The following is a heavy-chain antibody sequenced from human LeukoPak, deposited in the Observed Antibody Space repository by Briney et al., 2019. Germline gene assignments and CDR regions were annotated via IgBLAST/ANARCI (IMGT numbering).Heavy chain of an antibody. CDR2: IYHSGST. CDR3: ARKIAATWYFDY. D-gene: IGHD2-21*01. Sequence: PSETLSLTCAVSGGSISSGGYSWSWIRQPPGKGLEWIGYIYHSGSTYYNPSLKSRVTISVDRSKNQFSLKLSSVTAADTAVYYCARKIAATWYFDYWGQGTPVTVSS. V-gene: IGHV4-30-2*01. J-gene: IGHJ4*02. CDR1: GGSISSGGYS.